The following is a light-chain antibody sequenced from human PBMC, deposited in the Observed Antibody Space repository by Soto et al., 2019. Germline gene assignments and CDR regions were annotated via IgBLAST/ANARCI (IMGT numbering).Light chain of an antibody. J-gene: IGLJ1*01. V-gene: IGLV2-8*01. CDR2: EVT. Sequence: QSALTQPPSASGSPGQSVTSACTGAGSDVGDYNYVYRYQQHPGKAPKLMIYEVTKRPSGVPDRFSGSKSGNTAPLTGSGLQAEDESNYYCSSSTGSSYVFGTGTKLTV. CDR3: SSSTGSSYV. CDR1: GSDVGDYNY.